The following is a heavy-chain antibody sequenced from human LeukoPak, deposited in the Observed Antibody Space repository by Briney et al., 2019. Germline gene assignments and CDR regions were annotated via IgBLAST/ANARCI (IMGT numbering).Heavy chain of an antibody. Sequence: GSLRLSCVASEFTFSSYWMRWVRQPPGKGLEWIGEIYHSGSTNYNPSLTNYNPSLKSRVTISVDKSKNHFSLKLSSVTAADTAVYYCARDPGNFGIWGQGTMVTVSS. V-gene: IGHV4-4*02. CDR2: IYHSGST. CDR1: EFTFSSYW. CDR3: ARDPGNFGI. J-gene: IGHJ3*02.